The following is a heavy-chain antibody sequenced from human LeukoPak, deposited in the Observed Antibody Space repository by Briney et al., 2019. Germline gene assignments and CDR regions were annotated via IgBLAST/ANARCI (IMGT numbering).Heavy chain of an antibody. Sequence: SVKVSCKASGGTFSSYAISWVRQAPGQGLEWMGGIIPIFGTANYAQKFQGRVTITADKSTSTAYMELSSLRSEDTAVYYCAKATSGRRGYSYGYIDYWGQGTLVTVSS. CDR2: IIPIFGTA. CDR3: AKATSGRRGYSYGYIDY. V-gene: IGHV1-69*06. D-gene: IGHD5-18*01. CDR1: GGTFSSYA. J-gene: IGHJ4*02.